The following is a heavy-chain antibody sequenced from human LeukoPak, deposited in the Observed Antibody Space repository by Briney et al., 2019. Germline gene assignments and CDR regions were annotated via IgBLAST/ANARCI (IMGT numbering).Heavy chain of an antibody. Sequence: SETLSLTCAVSGGSISGYYWSWIRQPPGKGLEWVGYISYSGSTNYKPSLKSRVTISVDTSKNQFSLKLSSVTAADTAIYYCARDGRAGSLFAYWGQGTLVTVSS. J-gene: IGHJ4*02. V-gene: IGHV4-59*01. CDR1: GGSISGYY. CDR3: ARDGRAGSLFAY. CDR2: ISYSGST. D-gene: IGHD6-19*01.